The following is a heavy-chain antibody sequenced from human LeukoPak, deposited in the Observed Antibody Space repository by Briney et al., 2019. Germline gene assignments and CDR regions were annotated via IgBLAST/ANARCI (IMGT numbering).Heavy chain of an antibody. V-gene: IGHV4-34*01. Sequence: SETLSLTCAVYGGSFSGYYWSWIRQPPGKGLEWIGEINHSGSTNYNPSLKSRVTISVDTSKNQFSLKLSSVTAADTAVYYCARGPPAWRRHYYDSSDYLDYWGQGTLVTVSS. CDR2: INHSGST. CDR1: GGSFSGYY. J-gene: IGHJ4*02. CDR3: ARGPPAWRRHYYDSSDYLDY. D-gene: IGHD3-22*01.